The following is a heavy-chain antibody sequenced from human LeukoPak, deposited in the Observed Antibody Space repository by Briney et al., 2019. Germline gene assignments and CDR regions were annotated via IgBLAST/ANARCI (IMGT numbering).Heavy chain of an antibody. CDR2: MNPNSGNT. J-gene: IGHJ6*02. V-gene: IGHV1-8*01. CDR3: AKFDSSGVYYYGMDV. D-gene: IGHD3-22*01. CDR1: GYTFTNYD. Sequence: ASVKVSCKASGYTFTNYDINWVRQATGQGLVWMGWMNPNSGNTGYAQKFQGRVTMTRNTSISTAYMELSSLRSEDTAVYYCAKFDSSGVYYYGMDVWGQGTTVTVSS.